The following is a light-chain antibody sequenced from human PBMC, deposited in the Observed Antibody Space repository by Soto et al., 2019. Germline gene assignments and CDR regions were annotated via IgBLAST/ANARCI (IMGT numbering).Light chain of an antibody. CDR3: QQSNTNPLT. V-gene: IGKV1-39*01. Sequence: DIQMTQSPSSLSASVGYRVTITCRASQSISRYLNWYQQKPGKAPKLLIFSASGLQSGVPSRFSGGGYGTEFTLTISSLQLEDFATYYCQQSNTNPLTFGGGTKVDIK. J-gene: IGKJ4*01. CDR2: SAS. CDR1: QSISRY.